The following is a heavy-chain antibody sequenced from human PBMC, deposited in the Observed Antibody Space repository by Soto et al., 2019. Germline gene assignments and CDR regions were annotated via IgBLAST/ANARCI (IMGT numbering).Heavy chain of an antibody. V-gene: IGHV1-18*04. D-gene: IGHD7-27*01. Sequence: ASVKVSCKASGYTFTRNSIGWVRQAPGQGLEWMGWINVYNGNTKYAQQLQGRVTISRDNSKSTLYLQVDSLRPEDAAVYYCARDPKTSGGQNWAFNYFDSGGQGTLVTVSS. J-gene: IGHJ4*02. CDR1: GYTFTRNS. CDR2: INVYNGNT. CDR3: ARDPKTSGGQNWAFNYFDS.